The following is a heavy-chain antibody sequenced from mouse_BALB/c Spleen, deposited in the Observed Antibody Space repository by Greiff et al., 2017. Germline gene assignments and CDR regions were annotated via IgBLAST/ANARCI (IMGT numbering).Heavy chain of an antibody. V-gene: IGHV1-15*01. CDR3: ARDGGFAY. CDR2: IDPETGGT. D-gene: IGHD1-1*02. CDR1: GYTFTDYE. Sequence: VQLQQSGAELVRPGASVTLSCKASGYTFTDYEMHWVKQTPVHGLEWIGAIDPETGGTAYNQKFKGKATLTADKSSSTAYMQLSSLTSEDSAVYFCARDGGFAYWGQGTLVTVSA. J-gene: IGHJ3*01.